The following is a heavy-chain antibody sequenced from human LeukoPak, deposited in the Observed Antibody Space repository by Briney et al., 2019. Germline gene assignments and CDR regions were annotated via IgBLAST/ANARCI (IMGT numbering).Heavy chain of an antibody. J-gene: IGHJ4*02. Sequence: PGGSLRLSCAASGFTFSSYAMSWVRQAPGKGLEWVSAISGSGGSTYHADSVKGRFTISRDNSKNTLYLQMNSLRAEDTAVYYCAKHEPDYDFWSGLDYWGQGTLVTVSS. CDR3: AKHEPDYDFWSGLDY. V-gene: IGHV3-23*01. D-gene: IGHD3-3*01. CDR2: ISGSGGST. CDR1: GFTFSSYA.